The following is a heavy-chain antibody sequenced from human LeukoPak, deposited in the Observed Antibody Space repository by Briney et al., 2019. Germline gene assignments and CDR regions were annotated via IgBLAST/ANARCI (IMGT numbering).Heavy chain of an antibody. D-gene: IGHD3-10*01. V-gene: IGHV1-46*01. CDR1: GYTFTSNY. CDR2: INPSGGST. CDR3: AREAMIRGISYYYMDV. J-gene: IGHJ6*03. Sequence: ASVKVSCKAFGYTFTSNYMHWVRQAPGQGLDWMGIINPSGGSTSYAQKFQGRVTMTRDMSTSTVYMELSSLRSEDTAVYYCAREAMIRGISYYYMDVWGKGTTVTVSS.